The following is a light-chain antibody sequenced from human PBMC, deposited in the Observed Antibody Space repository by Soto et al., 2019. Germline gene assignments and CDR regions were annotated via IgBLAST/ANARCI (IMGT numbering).Light chain of an antibody. V-gene: IGKV1-27*01. Sequence: DIQMTQSPSSLSSSIGDRVTITCRASQGISNSLAWYQQKPRKGPSLLIYDASTLQSGVPSRFSGSGSGTDFTLTISSLQPEDVATYYCQKYKSAPYTFGPGTKVDIK. CDR2: DAS. CDR1: QGISNS. J-gene: IGKJ3*01. CDR3: QKYKSAPYT.